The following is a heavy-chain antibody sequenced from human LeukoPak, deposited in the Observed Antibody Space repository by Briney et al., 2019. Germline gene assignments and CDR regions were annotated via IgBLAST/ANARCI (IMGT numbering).Heavy chain of an antibody. CDR3: ARGRVVVIDY. D-gene: IGHD3-22*01. J-gene: IGHJ4*02. Sequence: PSQTLSLTCTVSGGSISSGGYYWSWIRQPPGKGLEWIGYIYHSGSTYYNPSLKSRVTISVDRSKNQFSLKLSSVTAADTAVYYCARGRVVVIDYWGQETLVTVSS. CDR2: IYHSGST. CDR1: GGSISSGGYY. V-gene: IGHV4-30-2*01.